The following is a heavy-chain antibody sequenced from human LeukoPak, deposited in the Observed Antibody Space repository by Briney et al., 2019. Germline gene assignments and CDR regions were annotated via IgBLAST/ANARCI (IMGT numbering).Heavy chain of an antibody. Sequence: SETLSLTCTVSGDSISSSYWSWIRQSPGKGLQWIGYIYHSGSTYYNPSLKSRVTISVDTSKNQFSLKLSSVTAADTAVYYCARQKVTIFGVVIFGVDTEPVDAFDIWGQGTMVTVSS. V-gene: IGHV4-59*04. CDR1: GDSISSSY. CDR2: IYHSGST. D-gene: IGHD3-3*01. J-gene: IGHJ3*02. CDR3: ARQKVTIFGVVIFGVDTEPVDAFDI.